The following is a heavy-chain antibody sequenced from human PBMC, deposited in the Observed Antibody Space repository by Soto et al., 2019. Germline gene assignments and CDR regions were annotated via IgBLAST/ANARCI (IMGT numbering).Heavy chain of an antibody. J-gene: IGHJ6*02. CDR3: ARVLRVTTVLYYYNYGMDV. CDR1: GYSFTSYW. V-gene: IGHV5-51*01. D-gene: IGHD4-4*01. Sequence: PGESLKISCKGSGYSFTSYWIGWVRQMPGKGLEWMGIIYPGDSDTRYSPSFQGQVTISADKSISTAYLQWSSLKASDTAMYYCARVLRVTTVLYYYNYGMDVWGQGTTVTVSS. CDR2: IYPGDSDT.